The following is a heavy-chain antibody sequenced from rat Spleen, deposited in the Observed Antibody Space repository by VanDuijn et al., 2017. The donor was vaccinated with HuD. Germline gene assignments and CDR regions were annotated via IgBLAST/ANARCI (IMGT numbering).Heavy chain of an antibody. CDR3: TRGPPRDDGSYYYGYYFDY. D-gene: IGHD1-12*02. CDR2: ISSGGTT. CDR1: GFSLTING. V-gene: IGHV2S12*01. J-gene: IGHJ2*01. Sequence: QVQLKESGPGLVQPSQTLSLTCTVSGFSLTINGVSWVRQPPGKGLEWIAAISSGGTTYYNSALKSRLSISRETSKSQVFLKRNRLQTEDTAISFCTRGPPRDDGSYYYGYYFDYWGQGVMVTVSS.